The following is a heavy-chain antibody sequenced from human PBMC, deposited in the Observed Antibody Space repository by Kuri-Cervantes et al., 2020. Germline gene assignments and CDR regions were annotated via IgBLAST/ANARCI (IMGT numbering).Heavy chain of an antibody. V-gene: IGHV1-2*04. D-gene: IGHD1-1*01. J-gene: IGHJ5*02. CDR1: GYTFTDYY. CDR2: SNPNSGAT. Sequence: ASVKVSCKASGYTFTDYYMHWVRQAPGQGLEWVGWSNPNSGATNYIQKCQGLVTMTRDTSISTAYMELSRLKSDDTAVYYCARVRGGSDWNVWFDPGGQGTLVTVSS. CDR3: ARVRGGSDWNVWFDP.